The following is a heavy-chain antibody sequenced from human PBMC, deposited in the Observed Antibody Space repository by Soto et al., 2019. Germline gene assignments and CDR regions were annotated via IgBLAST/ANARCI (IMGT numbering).Heavy chain of an antibody. CDR2: INSTGTIK. J-gene: IGHJ4*02. CDR3: ARMSSSISPGC. D-gene: IGHD2-2*01. V-gene: IGHV3-48*01. Sequence: EVQLVESGGGLVQPGGSLRLSCAASGFTFSTYSMNWVRQAQGKGLEWVSYINSTGTIKYYAGSVKGRFTISRDNAKNSLYLQMNSLRAEDTAVYYCARMSSSISPGCWGQGTLVTVSS. CDR1: GFTFSTYS.